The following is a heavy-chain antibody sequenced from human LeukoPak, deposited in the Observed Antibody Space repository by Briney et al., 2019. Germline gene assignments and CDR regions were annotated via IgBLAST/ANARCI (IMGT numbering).Heavy chain of an antibody. V-gene: IGHV1-24*01. CDR1: GYTLTELS. J-gene: IGHJ6*02. CDR3: ARLGSWKWLVRSYYYYGMDV. CDR2: FDPEDGET. Sequence: ASVKVSCKVSGYTLTELSMHWVRQAPGKGLEWMGGFDPEDGETIYAQKFQGRVTMTEDTSTDTAYMELSSLRAEDTAVYYCARLGSWKWLVRSYYYYGMDVWGQGTTVTVSS. D-gene: IGHD6-19*01.